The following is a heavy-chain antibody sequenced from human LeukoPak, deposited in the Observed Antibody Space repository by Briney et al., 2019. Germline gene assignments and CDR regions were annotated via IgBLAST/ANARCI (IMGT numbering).Heavy chain of an antibody. CDR2: IYYSGST. D-gene: IGHD3-22*01. J-gene: IGHJ4*02. CDR1: GGSISSSSYY. CDR3: ARGGYYDSSGYYRFDY. V-gene: IGHV4-61*05. Sequence: SETLSLTCTVSGGSISSSSYYWSWIRQPPGKGLEWIGYIYYSGSTNYNPSLKSRVTISVDTSKNQFSLKLSSVTAADTAVYYCARGGYYDSSGYYRFDYWGQGTLVTVSS.